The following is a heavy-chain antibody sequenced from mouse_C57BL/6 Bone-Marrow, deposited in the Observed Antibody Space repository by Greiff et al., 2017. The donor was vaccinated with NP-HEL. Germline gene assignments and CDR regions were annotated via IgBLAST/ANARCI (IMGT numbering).Heavy chain of an antibody. CDR2: IDPENGDT. J-gene: IGHJ2*01. CDR1: GFNIKDDY. D-gene: IGHD1-1*01. V-gene: IGHV14-4*01. CDR3: TTITTVVATSGFDY. Sequence: EVKLMESGAELVRPGASVKLSCTASGFNIKDDYMHWVKQRPEQGLEWIGWIDPENGDTEYASKFQGKATITADTSSNTAYLQLSSLTSEDTAVYYCTTITTVVATSGFDYWGQGTTLTVSS.